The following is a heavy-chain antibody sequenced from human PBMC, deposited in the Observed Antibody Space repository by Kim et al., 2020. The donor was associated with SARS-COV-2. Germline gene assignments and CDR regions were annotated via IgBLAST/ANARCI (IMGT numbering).Heavy chain of an antibody. V-gene: IGHV3-23*01. Sequence: GSTSYADSVKGRFTISRDNSKNTLYLQMNSLRAEDTAVYYCAKGWQQHDYWGQGTLVTVSS. CDR3: AKGWQQHDY. J-gene: IGHJ4*02. D-gene: IGHD6-13*01. CDR2: GST.